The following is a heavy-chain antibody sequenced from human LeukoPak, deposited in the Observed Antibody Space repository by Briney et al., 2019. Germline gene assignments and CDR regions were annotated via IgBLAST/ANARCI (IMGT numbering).Heavy chain of an antibody. CDR3: SRQVVGNDY. CDR2: INHSGYT. V-gene: IGHV4-34*01. J-gene: IGHJ4*02. Sequence: SETLSLTCAVYGESSFSSYYWSWIRQTPGGALEWIGGINHSGYTNYNPSLKSRVTLSIDTSKDQFSLRLNSVTAADTAVYYCSRQVVGNDYWGQGILVTVSS. D-gene: IGHD3-22*01. CDR1: GESSFSSYY.